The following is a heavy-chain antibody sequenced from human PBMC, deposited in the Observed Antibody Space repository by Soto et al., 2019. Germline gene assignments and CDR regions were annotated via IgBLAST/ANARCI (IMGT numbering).Heavy chain of an antibody. D-gene: IGHD4-17*01. J-gene: IGHJ6*02. V-gene: IGHV4-31*03. CDR2: IYYSGNT. CDR1: GASINGGGYY. CDR3: ARDPSYGDYSYYGMDV. Sequence: QVQLQESGPGLVKPSQTLSLTCTVSGASINGGGYYWSWLRQHPGKGLEWIGSIYYSGNTYYSPSLKSRVTLTVDTSKNHFSLRLTSVTAADTAVYYCARDPSYGDYSYYGMDVWGQGTTVTVSS.